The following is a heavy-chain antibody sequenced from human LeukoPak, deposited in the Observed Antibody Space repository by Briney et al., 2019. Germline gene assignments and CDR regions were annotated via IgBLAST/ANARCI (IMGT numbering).Heavy chain of an antibody. D-gene: IGHD6-6*01. CDR3: AKVAYSSSPSDY. V-gene: IGHV3-30*18. CDR2: ISYDGSNK. CDR1: GFTFSSYG. J-gene: IGHJ4*02. Sequence: GGSLRLSCAASGFTFSSYGMHWVRQAPGKGLEWVAVISYDGSNKYYADSVKGRFTIYRDNSKNTLYLQMNSLRAEDTAVYYCAKVAYSSSPSDYWGQGTLVTVSS.